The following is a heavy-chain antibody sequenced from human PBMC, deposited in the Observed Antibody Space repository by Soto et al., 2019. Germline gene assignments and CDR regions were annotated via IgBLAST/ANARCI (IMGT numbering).Heavy chain of an antibody. J-gene: IGHJ4*02. CDR2: INSDGSST. Sequence: EVQLVESGGGLVQPGGSLRLSCEASGLLFSGYWMHWVRQAPGKGLVWVSRINSDGSSTNYADSVKGRFTISRDNVKNTLYLQMDSLRSEDTAVYYCARGVPGHYGCDYWGQGTLVTVSS. V-gene: IGHV3-74*01. CDR3: ARGVPGHYGCDY. D-gene: IGHD4-17*01. CDR1: GLLFSGYW.